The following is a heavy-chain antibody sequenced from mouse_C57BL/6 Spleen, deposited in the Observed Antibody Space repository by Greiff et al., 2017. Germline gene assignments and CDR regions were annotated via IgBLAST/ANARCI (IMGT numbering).Heavy chain of an antibody. CDR1: GYSITSGYY. D-gene: IGHD2-2*01. Sequence: EVQLQQSGPGLVKPSQSLSLTCSVTGYSITSGYYWNWIRQFPGNKLEWMGYISYDGSNNYNPSLKNRISITRDTSKNQFFLKLNSVTTEDTATYYCARGETMVTTSWFAYWGQGTLVTVSA. CDR2: ISYDGSN. V-gene: IGHV3-6*01. CDR3: ARGETMVTTSWFAY. J-gene: IGHJ3*01.